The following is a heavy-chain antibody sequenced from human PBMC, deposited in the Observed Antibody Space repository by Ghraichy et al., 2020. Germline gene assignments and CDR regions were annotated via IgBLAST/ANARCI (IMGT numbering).Heavy chain of an antibody. V-gene: IGHV4-59*08. CDR2: IYYSGST. Sequence: SETLSLTCTVSGGSISSYYWSWIRQPPGKGLEWIGYIYYSGSTNYNPSLKSRVTISVDTSKSQFSLKLSSVTAADTAVYYCARLAPTVVYYFDYWGQGTLVTVSS. CDR3: ARLAPTVVYYFDY. D-gene: IGHD4-23*01. CDR1: GGSISSYY. J-gene: IGHJ4*02.